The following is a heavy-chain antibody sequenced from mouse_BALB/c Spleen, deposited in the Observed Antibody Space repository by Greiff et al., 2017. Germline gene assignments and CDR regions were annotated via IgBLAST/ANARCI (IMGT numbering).Heavy chain of an antibody. CDR2: INPSNGRT. Sequence: VQLQQPGAELVKPGASVKLSCKASGYTFTSYWMHWVKQRPGQGLEWIGEINPSNGRTNYNEKFKSKATLTVDKSSSTAYMQLSSLTSEDSAVYYCAREDAMDYWGQGTSVTVSS. V-gene: IGHV1S81*02. CDR3: AREDAMDY. J-gene: IGHJ4*01. CDR1: GYTFTSYW.